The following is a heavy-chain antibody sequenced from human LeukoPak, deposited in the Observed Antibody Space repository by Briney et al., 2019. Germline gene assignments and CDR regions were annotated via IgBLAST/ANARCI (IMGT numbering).Heavy chain of an antibody. Sequence: ASVKVSFKTSGYTFTSYGISWVRQAPGQGLEWMGWISAYNGNTNYAQKLQGRVTMTTDTSTSTAYMELRSLRSDDTAVYYCARAAYYDSSGYSTTYYYYGMDVWGQGTTVTVSS. CDR1: GYTFTSYG. J-gene: IGHJ6*02. V-gene: IGHV1-18*01. D-gene: IGHD3-22*01. CDR2: ISAYNGNT. CDR3: ARAAYYDSSGYSTTYYYYGMDV.